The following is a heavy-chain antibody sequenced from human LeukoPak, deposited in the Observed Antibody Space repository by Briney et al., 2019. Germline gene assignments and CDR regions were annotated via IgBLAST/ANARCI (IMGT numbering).Heavy chain of an antibody. J-gene: IGHJ4*02. CDR3: ARGSYQLPQKYFDY. D-gene: IGHD2-2*01. CDR2: IYYSGST. Sequence: PSETLSLTCTVSGGSISSYYWSWIRQPPGKGLEWIGYIYYSGSTNYNPSLKSRVTISVDTSKNQFSLKLSSVAAADTAVYYCARGSYQLPQKYFDYWGQGTLVTVSS. CDR1: GGSISSYY. V-gene: IGHV4-59*01.